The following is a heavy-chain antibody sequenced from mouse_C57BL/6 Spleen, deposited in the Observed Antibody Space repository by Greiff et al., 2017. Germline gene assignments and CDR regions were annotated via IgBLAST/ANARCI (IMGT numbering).Heavy chain of an antibody. Sequence: QVQLQQPGAELVKPGASVKLSCKASGYTFTSYWMHWVKQRPGQGLEWIGMIHPNSGSTNYNEKFKSKATLTVDKSSSPAYMQLSSLTSEDSAVYYCARTGLGHYFDYWGQGTTLTVSS. CDR2: IHPNSGST. D-gene: IGHD3-3*01. CDR3: ARTGLGHYFDY. J-gene: IGHJ2*01. CDR1: GYTFTSYW. V-gene: IGHV1-64*01.